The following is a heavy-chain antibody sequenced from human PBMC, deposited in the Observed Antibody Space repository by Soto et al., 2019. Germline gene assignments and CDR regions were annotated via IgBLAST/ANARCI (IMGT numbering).Heavy chain of an antibody. D-gene: IGHD3-16*01. CDR3: VLVDVYVTPSPQDV. CDR2: INTYNGNT. Sequence: QVQLVQSGAEVKNPGASVKVSCKTSGYVFTSYGIGWSRQAPGQGLEWMGWINTYNGNTNYAQNLKGRFTLTTDKSTSTAYMELRSLRSNDTAIYYCVLVDVYVTPSPQDVWGQGTTVNVSS. CDR1: GYVFTSYG. J-gene: IGHJ6*02. V-gene: IGHV1-18*01.